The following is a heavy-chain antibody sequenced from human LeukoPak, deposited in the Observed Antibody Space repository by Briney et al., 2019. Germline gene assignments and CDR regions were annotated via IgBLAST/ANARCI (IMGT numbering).Heavy chain of an antibody. Sequence: SETLSLTCTVSGGSISSYYWSWIRQPPGKGLEWIGYIYYSGSTNYNPSLKSRVTISVDTSKNQFSLKLSSVTAADTAVYYCVRRQRGLFDYWGQGTLVTVSS. V-gene: IGHV4-59*08. CDR2: IYYSGST. CDR3: VRRQRGLFDY. J-gene: IGHJ4*02. CDR1: GGSISSYY.